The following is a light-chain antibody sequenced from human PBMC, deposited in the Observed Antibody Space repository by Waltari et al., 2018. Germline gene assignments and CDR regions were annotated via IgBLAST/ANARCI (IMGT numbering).Light chain of an antibody. CDR1: QTVTNN. CDR2: DAS. J-gene: IGKJ2*01. CDR3: QQYSTWFYT. V-gene: IGKV3D-15*01. Sequence: IVLTQSPATLSVSPGGRATLTCRASQTVTNNLAWYQEKPGQSPRLLIHDASTRATGIAARFSASGSGRQFTLTISRLQSEDVAIYYCQQYSTWFYTFGQGTKLEI.